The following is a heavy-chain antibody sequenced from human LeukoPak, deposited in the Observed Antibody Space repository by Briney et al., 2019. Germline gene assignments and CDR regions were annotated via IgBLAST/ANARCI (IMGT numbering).Heavy chain of an antibody. D-gene: IGHD4-17*01. CDR1: GYTFTGYY. CDR2: INPNSGGT. CDR3: ARENYGDLPYFDY. J-gene: IGHJ4*02. Sequence: ASVKVSCKASGYTFTGYYMHWVRQAPGQGLEWMGWINPNSGGTNYAQKFQGRVTMTRDTSISTAYMELSRLRSDDTAVYYCARENYGDLPYFDYWGQGTLVTVSS. V-gene: IGHV1-2*02.